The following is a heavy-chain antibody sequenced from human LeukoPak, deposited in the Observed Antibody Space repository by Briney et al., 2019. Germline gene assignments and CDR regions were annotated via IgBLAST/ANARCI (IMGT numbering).Heavy chain of an antibody. D-gene: IGHD2-2*01. CDR3: ARENRDIVVVPAARRAFDI. CDR2: IYSGGST. CDR1: GFTVSSNY. V-gene: IGHV3-66*02. Sequence: PGGSLRLSCAASGFTVSSNYMSWVRQAPGKGLEWVSVIYSGGSTYYADSVKGRFTISRDNSKNTLYLQMNSLRAEATAVYYCARENRDIVVVPAARRAFDIWGQGTMVTVSS. J-gene: IGHJ3*02.